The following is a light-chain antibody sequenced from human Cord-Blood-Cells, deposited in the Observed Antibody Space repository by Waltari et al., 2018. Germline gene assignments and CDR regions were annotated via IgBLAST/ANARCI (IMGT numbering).Light chain of an antibody. CDR2: DAS. V-gene: IGKV1-33*01. Sequence: IQMAQSPFSLPASVGDRVTITCQASQDISNYLNWYQQKPGKAPKLQIYDASNLETGVPSRFSGSGSGTDFTCTISSLQPEVIATYYCQQYDNRMYTFGQGTKLEIK. J-gene: IGKJ2*01. CDR3: QQYDNRMYT. CDR1: QDISNY.